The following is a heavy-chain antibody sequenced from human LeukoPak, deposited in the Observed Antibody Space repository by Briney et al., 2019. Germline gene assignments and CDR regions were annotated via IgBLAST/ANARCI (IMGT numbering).Heavy chain of an antibody. J-gene: IGHJ4*02. V-gene: IGHV4-34*01. CDR1: GGSFSGYY. CDR3: ARGPIVQSDY. CDR2: INHSGST. Sequence: TSETLSLTCAVYGGSFSGYYWSWIRQPPGKGLEWIGEINHSGSTNYNPSLKSRVTISVDTSKNQFSLKLSSVTAADTAVYYCARGPIVQSDYWGQGTLVTVSS. D-gene: IGHD2/OR15-2a*01.